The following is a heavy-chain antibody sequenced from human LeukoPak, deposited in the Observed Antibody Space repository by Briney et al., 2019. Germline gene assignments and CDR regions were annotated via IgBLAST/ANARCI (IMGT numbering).Heavy chain of an antibody. J-gene: IGHJ4*02. V-gene: IGHV1-8*01. Sequence: ASVKVPCKASRYTFTTYDINWVRQAAGQGLEWMGWMNPNSGNTGNAQKFQGRVTMTRNTSISTAYMELTSLTSEDTAVYFCARIAAPGNRRLNFWGQGTLVTVSS. D-gene: IGHD6-13*01. CDR3: ARIAAPGNRRLNF. CDR1: RYTFTTYD. CDR2: MNPNSGNT.